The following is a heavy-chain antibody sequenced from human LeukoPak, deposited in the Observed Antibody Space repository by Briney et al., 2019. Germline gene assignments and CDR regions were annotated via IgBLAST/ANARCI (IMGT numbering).Heavy chain of an antibody. V-gene: IGHV4-61*08. J-gene: IGHJ6*02. CDR3: ASLFTSPHYYYYGMDV. Sequence: SETLSLTCTVSGGSISSGGYYWSWIRQPPGKGLEWIGYIYYSGSTNYNPSLKSRVTISVDTSKNQFSLKLSSVTAADTAVYYCASLFTSPHYYYYGMDVWGQGTTVTVSS. CDR2: IYYSGST. CDR1: GGSISSGGYY. D-gene: IGHD2-21*01.